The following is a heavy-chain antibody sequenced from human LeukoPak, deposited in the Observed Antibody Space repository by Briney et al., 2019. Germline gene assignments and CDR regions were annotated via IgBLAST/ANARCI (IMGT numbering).Heavy chain of an antibody. V-gene: IGHV4-4*07. CDR2: IYTSGST. D-gene: IGHD4-4*01. Sequence: SETLSLTCTVSGGSISISSSYWSWIRQPAGKGLEWIGRIYTSGSTNYNPSLKSRVTMSVDTSKNQFSLKLSSVTAADTAVYYCARGQPYSKPKNWFDPWGREPWSPSPQ. J-gene: IGHJ5*02. CDR3: ARGQPYSKPKNWFDP. CDR1: GGSISISSSY.